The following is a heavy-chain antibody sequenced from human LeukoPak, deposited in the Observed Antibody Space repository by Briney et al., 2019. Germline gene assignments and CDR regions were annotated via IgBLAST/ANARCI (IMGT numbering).Heavy chain of an antibody. CDR3: ARDRGRVATKYNWFDP. CDR2: IYYSGST. CDR1: GGSISSYY. D-gene: IGHD5-12*01. V-gene: IGHV4-59*01. J-gene: IGHJ5*02. Sequence: PSETLSLTCTVSGGSISSYYWSWIRQPPGKGLEWIGYIYYSGSTNYNPSLKSRVTISVDTSKNQFSLKLSSVTAADTAVYYCARDRGRVATKYNWFDPWGQGTLVTVSS.